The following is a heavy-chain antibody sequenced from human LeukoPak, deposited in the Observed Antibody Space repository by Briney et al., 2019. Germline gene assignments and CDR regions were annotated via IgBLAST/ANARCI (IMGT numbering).Heavy chain of an antibody. CDR3: AREYYDNSGGEDAFDV. CDR1: GFTVSSNY. Sequence: GGSLRLSCAASGFTVSSNYMNWVRQAPGKGLEWVSVIYSGGSTFYADSVEGRFTISRDNSNNTLYLQMNSLRAEDTAMYYCAREYYDNSGGEDAFDVWGPGTMVTVSS. J-gene: IGHJ3*01. D-gene: IGHD3-22*01. V-gene: IGHV3-53*01. CDR2: IYSGGST.